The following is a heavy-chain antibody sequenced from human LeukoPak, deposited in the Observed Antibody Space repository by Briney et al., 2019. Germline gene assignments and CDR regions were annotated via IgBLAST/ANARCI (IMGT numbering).Heavy chain of an antibody. D-gene: IGHD3-10*01. CDR1: GFTFSSYE. CDR2: ISSSGSTI. V-gene: IGHV3-48*03. CDR3: AREKREWFGELLFFDY. J-gene: IGHJ4*02. Sequence: GGSLRLSCAASGFTFSSYEMNWFRQAPGKGLEWVSYISSSGSTIYYADSVKGRFTISRDNAKNSLYLQMNSLRAEDTAVYYCAREKREWFGELLFFDYWGQGTLVTVSS.